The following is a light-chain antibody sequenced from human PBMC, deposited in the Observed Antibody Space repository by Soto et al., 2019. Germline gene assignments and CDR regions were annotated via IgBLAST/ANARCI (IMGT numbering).Light chain of an antibody. CDR3: AAWDDSLSGNYG. CDR2: SNN. V-gene: IGLV1-47*02. J-gene: IGLJ1*01. CDR1: SSNIGSNY. Sequence: QSVLTQPPSASGTPGQRVTISSSGSSSNIGSNYVYWYQQLPGTAPKLLIYSNNQRPSGVPDRFSGSKSGTSASLAISGLRYEDEADYYCAAWDDSLSGNYGFGTGTKLTVL.